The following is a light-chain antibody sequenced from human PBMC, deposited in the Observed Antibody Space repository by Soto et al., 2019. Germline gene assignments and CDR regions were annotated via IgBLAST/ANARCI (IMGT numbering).Light chain of an antibody. CDR1: QSISDW. V-gene: IGKV1-5*01. CDR2: DAS. CDR3: QEYKSDT. J-gene: IGKJ2*01. Sequence: DIQMTQSPSTLSASVGDRVTITCRASQSISDWLAWYQQIPGRAPKLLIYDASTLQSGVPSRFSDSGSGTDYNLTISSLQPDDAATYYCQEYKSDTFGQATDLQIK.